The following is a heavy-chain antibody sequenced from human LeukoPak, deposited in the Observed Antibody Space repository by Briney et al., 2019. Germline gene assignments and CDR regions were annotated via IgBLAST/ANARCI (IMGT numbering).Heavy chain of an antibody. CDR3: AQTNRPPDGYSTGY. CDR2: IIPIFGTA. D-gene: IGHD5-24*01. CDR1: GGTFSSYA. V-gene: IGHV1-69*13. Sequence: ASVKVSCKASGGTFSSYAISWVRQAPGQGLEWMGGIIPIFGTANYAQKFRGRVTITADESTSTAYMELSRLRSEDTAVYYCAQTNRPPDGYSTGYWGQGTLVTVSS. J-gene: IGHJ4*02.